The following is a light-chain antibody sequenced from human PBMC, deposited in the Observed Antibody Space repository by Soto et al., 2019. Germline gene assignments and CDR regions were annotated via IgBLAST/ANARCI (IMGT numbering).Light chain of an antibody. J-gene: IGKJ4*01. CDR2: AAS. CDR1: QAISSH. V-gene: IGKV1-9*01. Sequence: DIQLTQSPSFLSASVGGRVTITCRASQAISSHLAWYQQKPGKAPKLLIYAASTLQSGVPSRFSGSGSGTDFTLTISSLQPEDFATYCCQQLASYPLTFGGGTKVDIK. CDR3: QQLASYPLT.